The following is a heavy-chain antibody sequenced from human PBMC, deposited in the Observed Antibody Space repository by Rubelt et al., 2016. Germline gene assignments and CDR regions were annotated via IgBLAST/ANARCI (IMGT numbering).Heavy chain of an antibody. CDR2: IDHSGST. Sequence: QVQLKQWGAGLLKPSETLSLTCAVYGGSFNDYYWSWIRQPPGKGLEWIGAIDHSGSTNYNPSIKSRVTDSLDASKNQFSLKLIAVTAADTAVYYCVAEGFNYHGMDVWGQGTTVTVAS. V-gene: IGHV4-34*02. CDR3: VAEGFNYHGMDV. J-gene: IGHJ6*02. CDR1: GGSFNDYY.